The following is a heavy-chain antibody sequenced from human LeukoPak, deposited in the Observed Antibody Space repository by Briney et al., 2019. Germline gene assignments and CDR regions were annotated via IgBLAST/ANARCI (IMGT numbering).Heavy chain of an antibody. Sequence: SETLSLTCAVYGGSFSGYYWSWIRQPPGKGLEWIGYISNNGNINHNPSLKSRVTISVDTSKNQFSLKLSSVTAADTAVYYCARYRHHNWFDPWGQGTLVTVSS. V-gene: IGHV4-59*08. CDR3: ARYRHHNWFDP. CDR2: ISNNGNI. CDR1: GGSFSGYY. J-gene: IGHJ5*02.